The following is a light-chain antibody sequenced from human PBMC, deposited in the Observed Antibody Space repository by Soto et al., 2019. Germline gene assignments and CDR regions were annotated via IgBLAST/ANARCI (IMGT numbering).Light chain of an antibody. J-gene: IGKJ4*01. CDR1: QSVSSSY. CDR2: GAS. Sequence: LTHAPSTLSRNARKTVTHSYRASQSVSSSYLAWYQQKPGQAPRLLIYGASSRATGIPDRFSGSGSGTDFTLTISSLEPEDFAVYYCQPRRQRLNFGGGTKVEIK. V-gene: IGKV3D-20*02. CDR3: QPRRQRLN.